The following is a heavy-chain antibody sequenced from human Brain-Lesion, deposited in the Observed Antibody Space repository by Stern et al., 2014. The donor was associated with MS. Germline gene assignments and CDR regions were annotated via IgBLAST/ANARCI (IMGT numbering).Heavy chain of an antibody. J-gene: IGHJ4*02. V-gene: IGHV4-61*02. Sequence: QVQLQQSGPGLVKPSQTLSLTCTVSGGSISSGSDYWSWIRQPVGKGLEWIGRIHPSGSAFYTPSLTSRVTISTDTSMNQFSLELNSATAADTAIYYCASGYRIFDYWGQGILVTVSS. CDR3: ASGYRIFDY. D-gene: IGHD5-18*01. CDR2: IHPSGSA. CDR1: GGSISSGSDY.